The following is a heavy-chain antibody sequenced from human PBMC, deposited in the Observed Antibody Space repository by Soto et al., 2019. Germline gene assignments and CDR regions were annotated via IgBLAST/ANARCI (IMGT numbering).Heavy chain of an antibody. D-gene: IGHD1-1*01. Sequence: PSETLSLTCTVSGGSVISGSYYLICIRQPPGKGLEWIGYIYYSGSTNYNPSLKSRVTISVDTSKNQFSLKLSSVTAADTAMYYCARSETTLDGTDVWGQGTTVTVSS. CDR3: ARSETTLDGTDV. V-gene: IGHV4-61*01. CDR2: IYYSGST. CDR1: GGSVISGSYY. J-gene: IGHJ6*02.